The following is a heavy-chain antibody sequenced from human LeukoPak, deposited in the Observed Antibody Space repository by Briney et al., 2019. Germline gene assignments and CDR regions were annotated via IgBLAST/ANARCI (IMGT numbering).Heavy chain of an antibody. D-gene: IGHD1-14*01. V-gene: IGHV3-30*09. J-gene: IGHJ4*02. CDR2: ISFDGGNK. CDR1: GFTFTNYA. Sequence: GGSLRLSCAASGFTFTNYAFHWVRQAPGKGLEGVAVISFDGGNKYYADSVTGRIGISRDNSKSTMFLQIYSLKPEDTAVYYCARDRRPTISVPYYFDYWGQGTLVTVSS. CDR3: ARDRRPTISVPYYFDY.